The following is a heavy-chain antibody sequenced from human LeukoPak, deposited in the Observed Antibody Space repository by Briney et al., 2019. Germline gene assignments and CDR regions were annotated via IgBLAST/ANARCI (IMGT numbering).Heavy chain of an antibody. CDR2: IYYSGST. CDR3: ARVRRMVSYFDL. J-gene: IGHJ2*01. CDR1: GGSISSSSYY. D-gene: IGHD5-18*01. Sequence: SETLSLTCTVSGGSISSSSYYWGWIRQPPGTGLEWIGSIYYSGSTYYNPSLKSRVTISVDTSKNQFSLKLGSVTAADTAVYYCARVRRMVSYFDLWGRGTLVTASS. V-gene: IGHV4-39*07.